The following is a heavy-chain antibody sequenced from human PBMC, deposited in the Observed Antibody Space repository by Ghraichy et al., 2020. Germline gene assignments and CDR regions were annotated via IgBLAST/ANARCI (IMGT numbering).Heavy chain of an antibody. J-gene: IGHJ4*02. CDR1: GGSFSGYY. D-gene: IGHD6-6*01. CDR3: ARGDGTIAALFDY. CDR2: INHSGST. V-gene: IGHV4-34*01. Sequence: SETLSLTCAVYGGSFSGYYWSWIRQPPGKGLEWIGEINHSGSTNYNPSLKSRVTISVDTSKNQFSLKLSSVTAADTAVYYCARGDGTIAALFDYWGQGTLVTVSS.